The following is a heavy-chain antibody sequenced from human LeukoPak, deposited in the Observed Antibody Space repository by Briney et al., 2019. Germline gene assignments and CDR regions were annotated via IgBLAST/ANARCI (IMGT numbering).Heavy chain of an antibody. CDR3: AREGDIVVVPAAHLFDP. CDR1: GYTFNGYY. J-gene: IGHJ5*02. V-gene: IGHV1-2*02. CDR2: INPNSGGT. Sequence: GASVKVSCKASGYTFNGYYMHWVRQAPGQGLEWMGWINPNSGGTNYAQKFQGRVTMTRDTSISTAYMELSRLRSDDTAVYYCAREGDIVVVPAAHLFDPWGQGTLVTVSS. D-gene: IGHD2-2*01.